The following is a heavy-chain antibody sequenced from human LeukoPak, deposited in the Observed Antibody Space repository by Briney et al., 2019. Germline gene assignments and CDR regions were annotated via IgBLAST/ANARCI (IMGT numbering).Heavy chain of an antibody. CDR1: GLSFSSFA. CDR3: ARASWVSSTDAVR. D-gene: IGHD3-16*01. Sequence: GGSLRLSCAASGLSFSSFAMSWVRQGPARGLEWVSSIRGNGGTFYADSVKGRFTLSSDSSRNTVYFQLNNLRVEDTAIYYCARASWVSSTDAVRWGQGTLVTASS. V-gene: IGHV3-23*01. J-gene: IGHJ4*02. CDR2: IRGNGGT.